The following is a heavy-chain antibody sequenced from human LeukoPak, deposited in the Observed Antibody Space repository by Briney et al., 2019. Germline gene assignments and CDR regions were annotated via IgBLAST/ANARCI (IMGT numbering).Heavy chain of an antibody. V-gene: IGHV3-30*18. Sequence: GTSLRLSCAASGFSFGSYGLYWVRQAPGKALEWVALITYDGSHKYYADSVKGRFTIARDNSKSTLYLQMNSLRVEDTAVYHCAKSAVAGTGYFDLWGRGTLVTVSS. D-gene: IGHD6-19*01. CDR2: ITYDGSHK. CDR3: AKSAVAGTGYFDL. CDR1: GFSFGSYG. J-gene: IGHJ2*01.